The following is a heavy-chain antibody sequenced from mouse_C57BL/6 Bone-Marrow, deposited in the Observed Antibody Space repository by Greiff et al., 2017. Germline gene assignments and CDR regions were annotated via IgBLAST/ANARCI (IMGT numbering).Heavy chain of an antibody. J-gene: IGHJ3*01. Sequence: VQLQQSGAELVRPGASVKLSCTASGFNIKDDYMHWVKQRPEQGLEWIGWIDPENGDTEYASKFQGKATITADASSNTAYLQLSSLTSEDTAVYYCTYSLAWFAYWGRGTLVTVSA. CDR1: GFNIKDDY. V-gene: IGHV14-4*01. CDR3: TYSLAWFAY. D-gene: IGHD2-12*01. CDR2: IDPENGDT.